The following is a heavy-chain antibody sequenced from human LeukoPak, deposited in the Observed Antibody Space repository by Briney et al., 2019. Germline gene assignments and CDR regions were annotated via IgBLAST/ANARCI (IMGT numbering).Heavy chain of an antibody. CDR3: ARHQGVVDL. CDR1: GGSISGFY. CDR2: INHSGST. D-gene: IGHD3-3*01. J-gene: IGHJ2*01. Sequence: PSETLSLTCTVSGGSISGFYWSWIRQPPGKGLEWIGEINHSGSTNYNPSLKSRVTISVDTSKNQFSLKLSSVTAADTAVYYCARHQGVVDLWGRGSLVTVSS. V-gene: IGHV4-34*01.